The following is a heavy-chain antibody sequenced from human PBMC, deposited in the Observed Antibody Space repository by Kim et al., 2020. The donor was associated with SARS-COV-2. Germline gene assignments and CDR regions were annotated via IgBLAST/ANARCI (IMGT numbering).Heavy chain of an antibody. J-gene: IGHJ6*02. D-gene: IGHD3-10*01. CDR3: ARESIRKLWFGELPLRYGMDV. CDR1: GGSISSGGYY. CDR2: IYYSGST. Sequence: SETLSLTCTVSGGSISSGGYYWSWIRQHPGKGLEWIGYIYYSGSTYYNPSLKSRVTISVDTSKNQFSLKLSSVTAADTAVYYCARESIRKLWFGELPLRYGMDVWGQGTTVTVSS. V-gene: IGHV4-31*03.